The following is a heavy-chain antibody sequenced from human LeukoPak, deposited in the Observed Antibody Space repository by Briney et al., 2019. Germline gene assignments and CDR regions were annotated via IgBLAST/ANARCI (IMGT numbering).Heavy chain of an antibody. Sequence: GESLKISCKVSGYSFTNYWIGWVRQMPGKGLEWMGINYPGDSDTRYSPSFQGQVTISADKSINTAYLQWSSLKASDTAMYYCAREVRGVTYGMDVWGQGTTVTVSS. CDR3: AREVRGVTYGMDV. V-gene: IGHV5-51*01. D-gene: IGHD3-10*01. J-gene: IGHJ6*02. CDR1: GYSFTNYW. CDR2: NYPGDSDT.